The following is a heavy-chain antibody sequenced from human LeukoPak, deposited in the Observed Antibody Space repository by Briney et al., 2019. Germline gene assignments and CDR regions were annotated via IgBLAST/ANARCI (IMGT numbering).Heavy chain of an antibody. J-gene: IGHJ5*02. Sequence: ETLCLTCTVSGGSISTYYWSWIRQPPGKRLEWIGYIYYSGNTNYNPSLKSRITISIDTSKNQFSLKLSSVTAADTAVYYCARVGYSYAFDPWGQGTLVTVSS. D-gene: IGHD5-18*01. V-gene: IGHV4-59*08. CDR1: GGSISTYY. CDR2: IYYSGNT. CDR3: ARVGYSYAFDP.